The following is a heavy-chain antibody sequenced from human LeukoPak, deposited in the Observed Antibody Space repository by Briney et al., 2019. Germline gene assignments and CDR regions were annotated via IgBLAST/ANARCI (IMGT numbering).Heavy chain of an antibody. CDR1: GFTFDDYA. Sequence: GRSLRLSCAASGFTFDDYAMHWVRQAPGKGLEWVSGISWNSGSIGYADSVKSRFTISRDNAKNSLYLQMNSLRAEDTALYYCAKAAKWELLRWGFDYWGQGTLVTVSS. CDR2: ISWNSGSI. V-gene: IGHV3-9*01. D-gene: IGHD1-26*01. CDR3: AKAAKWELLRWGFDY. J-gene: IGHJ4*02.